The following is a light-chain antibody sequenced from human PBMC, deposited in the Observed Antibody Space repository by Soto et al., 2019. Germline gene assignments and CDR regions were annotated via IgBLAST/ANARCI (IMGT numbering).Light chain of an antibody. CDR3: QEYNNYWT. CDR1: QTISRW. V-gene: IGKV1-5*01. J-gene: IGKJ1*01. CDR2: TAS. Sequence: DIQMTQSPSTLSASVGDTVTITCRASQTISRWLAWYQQKPGKAPRLLIYTASTLESGVPSRFSASGSGTEFTLTISSLQPDDFATYYCQEYNNYWTFGQGTKVEVK.